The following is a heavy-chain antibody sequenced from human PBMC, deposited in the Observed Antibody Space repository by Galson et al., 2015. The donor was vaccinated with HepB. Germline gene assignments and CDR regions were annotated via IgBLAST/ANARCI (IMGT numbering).Heavy chain of an antibody. CDR1: GYTFTGYY. CDR2: INPNSGGT. J-gene: IGHJ4*02. V-gene: IGHV1-2*06. Sequence: SVKVSCKASGYTFTGYYMHWVRQAPGQGLEWMGRINPNSGGTNYAQKFQGRVTMTRDTSISTAYMELSRLRSDDTAVYYCARDKAGTTPLYDYWGQGTLVTVSS. D-gene: IGHD1-7*01. CDR3: ARDKAGTTPLYDY.